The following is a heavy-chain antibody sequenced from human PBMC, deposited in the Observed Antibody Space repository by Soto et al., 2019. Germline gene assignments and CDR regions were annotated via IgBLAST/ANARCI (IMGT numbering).Heavy chain of an antibody. D-gene: IGHD2-2*01. Sequence: GGSLRLSCAASGFTFSSYSMNWVRQAPGKGLEWVSYISSSSSTIYYADSVKGRFTISRDNAKNSLYLQMNSLRAEDTAVYYCARDLVPAAASRGWFDPWGQGTLVTVSS. CDR2: ISSSSSTI. CDR1: GFTFSSYS. CDR3: ARDLVPAAASRGWFDP. J-gene: IGHJ5*02. V-gene: IGHV3-48*01.